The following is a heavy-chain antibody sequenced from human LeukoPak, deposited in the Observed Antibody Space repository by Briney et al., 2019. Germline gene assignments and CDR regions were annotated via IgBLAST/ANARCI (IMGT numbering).Heavy chain of an antibody. CDR3: VRGSLASGVVVYYYYYLDV. V-gene: IGHV3-48*01. CDR1: GFTFSSYN. Sequence: GGSLRLSCAASGFTFSSYNMNWVRQAPGKGLEWVSYISSSSSTIYYADSVKGRFTISRDNAKNSLYLQMNSLRAEDTAVYYCVRGSLASGVVVYYYYYLDVWGKGTTVTVSS. J-gene: IGHJ6*03. D-gene: IGHD3-3*01. CDR2: ISSSSSTI.